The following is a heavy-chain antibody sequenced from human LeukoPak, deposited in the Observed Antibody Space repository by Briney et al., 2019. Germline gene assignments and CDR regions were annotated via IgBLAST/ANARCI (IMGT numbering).Heavy chain of an antibody. J-gene: IGHJ4*02. CDR1: GFTFSSYG. CDR2: ISYDGSIK. D-gene: IGHD3-22*01. CDR3: AKETSDSSGYGYYFDY. Sequence: QSGGSLRLSCAASGFTFSSYGMHWVRQAPGKGLEWVAVISYDGSIKYYADSVKGRFTISRDNSKNTLYLQMNSLRAEDTAVYYCAKETSDSSGYGYYFDYWGQGTLVTVSS. V-gene: IGHV3-30*18.